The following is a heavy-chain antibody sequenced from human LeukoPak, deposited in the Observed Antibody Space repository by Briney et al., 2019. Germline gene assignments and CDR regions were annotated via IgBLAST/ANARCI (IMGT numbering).Heavy chain of an antibody. CDR1: GGSFSGYY. Sequence: SETLSLTCAVYGGSFSGYYWSWIRQHPGKGREWIGEINHSGSTNYNPSLKSRVTISVDKSKNQFSLKLSSVTAADTAVYYCARGRIAAAGTGDYWGQGTLVTVSS. CDR2: INHSGST. V-gene: IGHV4-34*01. D-gene: IGHD6-13*01. CDR3: ARGRIAAAGTGDY. J-gene: IGHJ4*02.